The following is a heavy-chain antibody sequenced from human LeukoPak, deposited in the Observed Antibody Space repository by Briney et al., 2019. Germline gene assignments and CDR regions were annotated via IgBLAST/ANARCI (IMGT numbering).Heavy chain of an antibody. J-gene: IGHJ3*02. Sequence: PGRSLRLSCAASGFTLSNYGMHWVRQAPGKGLEWVAGKSYDGSNKYSADSVKGRFTISRDNSKNTLYLQMNSLRAEDTAVYYCAKGPVVTFDIWGQGTMVTVSS. V-gene: IGHV3-30*18. CDR3: AKGPVVTFDI. CDR2: KSYDGSNK. CDR1: GFTLSNYG. D-gene: IGHD2-15*01.